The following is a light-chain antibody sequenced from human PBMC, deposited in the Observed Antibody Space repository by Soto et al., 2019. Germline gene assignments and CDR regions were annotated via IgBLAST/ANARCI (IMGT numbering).Light chain of an antibody. Sequence: EIVLTQSPATLSLSPGERATLSCRASQSVSFLAWYQQKPGQAPRLLIYGTSNRAPGIPARFSASGSGTDFTLTINSLEPEDFAVYYCQQRSNWPPLFTFGPVTKVDIK. CDR3: QQRSNWPPLFT. CDR2: GTS. V-gene: IGKV3-11*01. J-gene: IGKJ3*01. CDR1: QSVSF.